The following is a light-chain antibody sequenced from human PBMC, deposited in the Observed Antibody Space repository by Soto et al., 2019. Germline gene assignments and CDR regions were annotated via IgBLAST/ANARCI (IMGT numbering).Light chain of an antibody. CDR1: QSVSTN. CDR2: DAS. V-gene: IGKV3-15*01. CDR3: QQYNNWPPLT. Sequence: EIVMTQSPATLSVSPGERATLSCRASQSVSTNLAWYQQQPGQAPRLLISDASTRATGIPARFSGSGSGTEFTLAISSLQSEDFAVYYCQQYNNWPPLTFGGGTKVEIK. J-gene: IGKJ4*01.